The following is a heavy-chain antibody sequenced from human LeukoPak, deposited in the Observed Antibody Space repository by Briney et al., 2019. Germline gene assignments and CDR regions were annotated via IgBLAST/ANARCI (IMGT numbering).Heavy chain of an antibody. J-gene: IGHJ4*02. CDR1: GGSISSSSYY. CDR3: ASGTVTQLDY. Sequence: SETLSLTCTVSGGSISSSSYYWGWLRQPPGKGLEWIGSIYYSGSTYYNPSLKSRVTISVNTSKNQFSLKLSSVTAADTAVYSCASGTVTQLDYWGQGTLVTVSS. V-gene: IGHV4-39*01. CDR2: IYYSGST. D-gene: IGHD4-17*01.